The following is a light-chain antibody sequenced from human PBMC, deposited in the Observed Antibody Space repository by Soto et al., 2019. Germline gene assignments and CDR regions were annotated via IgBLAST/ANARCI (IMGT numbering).Light chain of an antibody. CDR1: PSVSSSY. Sequence: EIVRTQSPYTLSFSLGEVATQYCSASPSVSSSYLVWHQQKPGQAPRLLIYAASRRATGIPDRFSGSGSGTDFTLTISRLEPEDSAVYCWQQYGNSPRTFGQGTRLEI. CDR3: QQYGNSPRT. V-gene: IGKV3-20*01. J-gene: IGKJ5*01. CDR2: AAS.